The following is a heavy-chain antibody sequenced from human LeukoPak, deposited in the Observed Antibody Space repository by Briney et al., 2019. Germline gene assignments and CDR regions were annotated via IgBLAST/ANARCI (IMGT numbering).Heavy chain of an antibody. CDR2: ISWNSGSI. J-gene: IGHJ4*02. D-gene: IGHD3-22*01. CDR3: ARDLGAYYYDSL. CDR1: GFTFDDYA. V-gene: IGHV3-9*01. Sequence: PGGSLRLSCAASGFTFDDYAMHWVRQAPGKGLEWVSGISWNSGSIGYADSVKGRFTISRDNAKNTLYLQMNSLRAEDTAVYYCARDLGAYYYDSLGGQGTLVTVSS.